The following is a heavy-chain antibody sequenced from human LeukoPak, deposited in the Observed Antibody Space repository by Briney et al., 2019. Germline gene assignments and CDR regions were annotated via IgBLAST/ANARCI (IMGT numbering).Heavy chain of an antibody. CDR1: GGSISSSSYY. D-gene: IGHD3-16*01. Sequence: PSETLSLTCTVSGGSISSSSYYWGWIRQPPGKGLEWIGSIYYSGSTYYNPSLKSRVTISVDTSKNQFSLKLSSVTAADTAVYYCAKSDGGSGYYDYVVDIWGQGTMVTVSS. V-gene: IGHV4-39*07. J-gene: IGHJ3*02. CDR2: IYYSGST. CDR3: AKSDGGSGYYDYVVDI.